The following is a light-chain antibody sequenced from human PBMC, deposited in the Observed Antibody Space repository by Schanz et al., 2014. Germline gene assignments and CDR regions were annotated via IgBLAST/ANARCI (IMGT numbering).Light chain of an antibody. CDR1: SSDVGGYNY. V-gene: IGLV2-8*01. CDR3: SSYTSIGTRV. CDR2: EVS. J-gene: IGLJ3*02. Sequence: QSVLTQPPSASGSPGQSVTISCTGTSSDVGGYNYVSWYQQHPGKAPKLMIYEVSQRPSGVPDRFSGSKSGNTASLTISGLQAEDEADYYCSSYTSIGTRVFGGGTKLTV.